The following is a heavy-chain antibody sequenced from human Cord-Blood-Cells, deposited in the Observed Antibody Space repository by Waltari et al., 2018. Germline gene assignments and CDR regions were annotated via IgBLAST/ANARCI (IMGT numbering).Heavy chain of an antibody. Sequence: QVQLVQSGAEVKKPGSSVKVSCKASGGTFSSYATSWVRQAPGQGLEWMGGIIPIFGTANYAQKFQGRVTITADESTSTAYMELSSLRSEDMAVYYCATNPPIYWYFDLWGRGTLVTVSS. V-gene: IGHV1-69*12. CDR1: GGTFSSYA. J-gene: IGHJ2*01. CDR2: IIPIFGTA. CDR3: ATNPPIYWYFDL.